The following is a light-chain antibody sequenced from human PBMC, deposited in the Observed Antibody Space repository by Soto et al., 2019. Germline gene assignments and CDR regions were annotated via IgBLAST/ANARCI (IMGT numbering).Light chain of an antibody. CDR3: QQRSNWPPLVT. Sequence: EIVLTQSPATLSLSPGERATLSCRASQSVSSYLAWYQQKPGQAPRLLIYDASNRATGIPARFSGSGSGTDFTLTISSLEPEDFAVYYCQQRSNWPPLVTLGPATKVDIK. CDR2: DAS. V-gene: IGKV3-11*01. CDR1: QSVSSY. J-gene: IGKJ3*01.